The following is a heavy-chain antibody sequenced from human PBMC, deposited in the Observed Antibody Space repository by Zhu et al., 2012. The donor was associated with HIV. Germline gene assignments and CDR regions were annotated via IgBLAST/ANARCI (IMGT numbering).Heavy chain of an antibody. V-gene: IGHV4-59*11. CDR2: MYSSGST. CDR1: GGSMSSHY. D-gene: IGHD1-1*01. CDR3: ARSVKGQLVFDS. J-gene: IGHJ4*02. Sequence: QVQLQESGPQLVKPSETLSFTCTVSGGSMSSHYWNWVRQPPGKGLQWIGYMYSSGSTKYNFSLKSRVAISLDMSKNQFSLTLSSVTTADTAVYYCARSVKGQLVFDSWGQGALVTVSS.